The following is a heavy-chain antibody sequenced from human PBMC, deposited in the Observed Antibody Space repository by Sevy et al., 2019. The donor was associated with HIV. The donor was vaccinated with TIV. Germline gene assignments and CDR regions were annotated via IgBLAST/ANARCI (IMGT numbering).Heavy chain of an antibody. CDR2: IIPIFGTA. Sequence: ASVKVSCKASGGTFSSYAISWVRQAPGQGLEWMGGIIPIFGTANYAQKFQGRVTITADKSTSTAYMELSSLRSEDTALYYCARADYYDSSGYTHFYWGQGTLVTVSS. V-gene: IGHV1-69*06. CDR1: GGTFSSYA. D-gene: IGHD3-22*01. J-gene: IGHJ4*02. CDR3: ARADYYDSSGYTHFY.